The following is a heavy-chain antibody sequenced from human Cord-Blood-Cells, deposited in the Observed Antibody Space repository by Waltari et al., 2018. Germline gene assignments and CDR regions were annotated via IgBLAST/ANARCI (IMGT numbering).Heavy chain of an antibody. J-gene: IGHJ4*02. CDR1: GGTFSSYP. D-gene: IGHD5-18*01. Sequence: QVQPVPSGVEVKKPGSSVKLSCAASGGTFSSYPIICGRPAPGQGLEWMGGIIPIFGTANYAQKFQGRVTITADESTSTAYMELSSLRSEDTAVYYCARWTTAMVTYFDYWGQGTLVTVSS. CDR3: ARWTTAMVTYFDY. CDR2: IIPIFGTA. V-gene: IGHV1-69*01.